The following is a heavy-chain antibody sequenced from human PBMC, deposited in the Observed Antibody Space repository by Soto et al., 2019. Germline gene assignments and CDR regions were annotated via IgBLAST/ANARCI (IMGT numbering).Heavy chain of an antibody. CDR3: ARETKHYYYYGMDV. Sequence: EVQLVESGGGLVKPGGSLRLSCAASGFTFSSYSMNWVRQAPGKGLVWVSSISSSSSYIYYADSVKGRFTISRDNAKNSLYLQMNRLRAEDTAVYYCARETKHYYYYGMDVWGRGTTVTVSS. CDR1: GFTFSSYS. D-gene: IGHD2-8*01. CDR2: ISSSSSYI. V-gene: IGHV3-21*01. J-gene: IGHJ6*02.